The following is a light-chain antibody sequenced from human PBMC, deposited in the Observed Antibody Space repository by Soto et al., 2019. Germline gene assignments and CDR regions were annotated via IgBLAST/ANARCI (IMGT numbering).Light chain of an antibody. J-gene: IGKJ4*01. V-gene: IGKV1-17*01. CDR3: LHPNSYPLT. Sequence: DIQMTQSPSSLSASVGDRVTITCRASQGSSYDLGWYQQIPGKAPKRLIYAASSLQSVVPARFSGSGSGTEFTHTISSLQPEDSATYYCLHPNSYPLTFGGGTKVEIK. CDR2: AAS. CDR1: QGSSYD.